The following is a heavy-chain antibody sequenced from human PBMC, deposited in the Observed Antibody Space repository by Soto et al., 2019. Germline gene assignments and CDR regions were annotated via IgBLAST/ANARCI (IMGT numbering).Heavy chain of an antibody. CDR3: ATAPDYDSSGYDPSKFDY. CDR1: GGSISSSSYY. D-gene: IGHD3-22*01. V-gene: IGHV4-39*01. J-gene: IGHJ4*02. CDR2: IYYSGST. Sequence: PSETLSLTCTVSGGSISSSSYYWGWIRQPPGKGLEWIGSIYYSGSTYYNPSLKSRVTIPVDTSKNQFSLKLSSVTAADTAVYYCATAPDYDSSGYDPSKFDYWGQGTLVTVSS.